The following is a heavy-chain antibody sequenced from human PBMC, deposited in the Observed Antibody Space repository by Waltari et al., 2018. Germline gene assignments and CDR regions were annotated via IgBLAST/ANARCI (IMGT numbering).Heavy chain of an antibody. CDR1: GYSISSGYY. J-gene: IGHJ4*02. CDR2: IYHSGST. Sequence: QVQLQESGPGLVKPSETLSLTCAVSGYSISSGYYWGWIRQPPGKGLEWIGSIYHSGSTYYNPSLRSRVTISVDTSKNQFSLRRSSVTAADTAVYYCARQGVSQQGFDYWGQGTLVTVSS. V-gene: IGHV4-38-2*01. D-gene: IGHD6-13*01. CDR3: ARQGVSQQGFDY.